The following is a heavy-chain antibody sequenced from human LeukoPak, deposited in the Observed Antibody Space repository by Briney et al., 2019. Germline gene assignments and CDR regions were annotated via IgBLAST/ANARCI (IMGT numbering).Heavy chain of an antibody. J-gene: IGHJ4*02. CDR3: ARGRDWNYCFDY. CDR1: GFTFSSYW. Sequence: GGSLRLSCAASGFTFSSYWMSWVRQAPGKGLEWVANIKQDGSEKYYVDSVKGRFTISRDNSKNTLYVQMNSLRAEDTAVYYCARGRDWNYCFDYWGQGTLVTVSS. CDR2: IKQDGSEK. D-gene: IGHD1-7*01. V-gene: IGHV3-7*01.